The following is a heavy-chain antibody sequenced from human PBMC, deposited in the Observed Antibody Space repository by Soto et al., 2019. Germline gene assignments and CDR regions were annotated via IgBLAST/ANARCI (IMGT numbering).Heavy chain of an antibody. V-gene: IGHV3-7*03. CDR3: ASDPGPRPAAIRGLGWFDT. Sequence: EALLVESGGGLVQPGGSLRLSCAASGFTFSGYWMSWVRQAPGKGLEWVASIHRDGSESNYVDSVKGRFTISRDNAKSSVYLQMKSLRAEDTAVYYCASDPGPRPAAIRGLGWFDTWGQGTLVTVSS. D-gene: IGHD2-2*01. CDR2: IHRDGSES. CDR1: GFTFSGYW. J-gene: IGHJ5*02.